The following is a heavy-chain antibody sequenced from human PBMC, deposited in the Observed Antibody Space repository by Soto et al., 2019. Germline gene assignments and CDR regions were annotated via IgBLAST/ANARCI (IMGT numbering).Heavy chain of an antibody. CDR2: INHSGST. Sequence: PSETLSLTCAVYGGSFSGYYWSWIRQPPGKGLEWIGEINHSGSTNYNPSLKSRVTISVDTSKNQFSLKLSSVTAADTAVYYCARAHYDFWGGYYMPPDYWGQGTLVTVSS. J-gene: IGHJ4*02. V-gene: IGHV4-34*01. D-gene: IGHD3-3*01. CDR3: ARAHYDFWGGYYMPPDY. CDR1: GGSFSGYY.